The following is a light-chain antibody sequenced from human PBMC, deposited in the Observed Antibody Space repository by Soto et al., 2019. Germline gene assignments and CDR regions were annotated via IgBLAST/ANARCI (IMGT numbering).Light chain of an antibody. CDR2: EVT. Sequence: QSVLTQPPSASWSPGQSVTISCTGTSSDVGDYKYVSWYQQHPDKAPKLMIYEVTERPSGVPDRFSGSKSGNTASLTVSGLQAEDEAHYYCSSYAGSSTHVFGTGTKVTVL. CDR1: SSDVGDYKY. CDR3: SSYAGSSTHV. J-gene: IGLJ1*01. V-gene: IGLV2-8*01.